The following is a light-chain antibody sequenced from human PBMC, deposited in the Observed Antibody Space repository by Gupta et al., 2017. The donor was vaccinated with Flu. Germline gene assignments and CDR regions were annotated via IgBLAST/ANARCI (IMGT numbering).Light chain of an antibody. J-gene: IGLJ3*02. Sequence: VIISCTGGSSTIGAGYDVHWYHQRPGVAPKLLIHRNNGRPSGVPDRFSGSKSGASASLAITGLQAEDEGEYYCQSFDSGLKSWVFGGGTRLTVL. CDR3: QSFDSGLKSWV. CDR2: RNN. V-gene: IGLV1-40*03. CDR1: SSTIGAGYD.